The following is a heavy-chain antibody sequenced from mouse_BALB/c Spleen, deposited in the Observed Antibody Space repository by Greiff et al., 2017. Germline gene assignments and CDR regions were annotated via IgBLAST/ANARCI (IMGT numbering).Heavy chain of an antibody. Sequence: EVQLVESGPGLVKPSQSLSLTCTVTGYSITSDYAWNWIRQFPGNKLEWMGDISYSGSTSYNPSLKSRISITRDTSKNQFFLQLNSVTTEDTATYYCTREYANYVDYWGQGTTLTVSS. J-gene: IGHJ2*01. D-gene: IGHD2-10*02. CDR1: GYSITSDYA. V-gene: IGHV3-2*02. CDR3: TREYANYVDY. CDR2: ISYSGST.